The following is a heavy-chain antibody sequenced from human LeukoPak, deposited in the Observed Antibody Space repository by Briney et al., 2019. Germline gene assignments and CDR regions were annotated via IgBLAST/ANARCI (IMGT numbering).Heavy chain of an antibody. CDR2: INPNSGGT. Sequence: ASVKVSCKASGYTFTGDYIHWVRQAPGQGLEWMGWINPNSGGTNYAQNFQGRVTMTRDTSISTAYMDLSSLRSDDTAVYYCAREAIVGRTIVEFDYWGQGTLVTVSS. J-gene: IGHJ4*02. CDR1: GYTFTGDY. D-gene: IGHD1-26*01. V-gene: IGHV1-2*02. CDR3: AREAIVGRTIVEFDY.